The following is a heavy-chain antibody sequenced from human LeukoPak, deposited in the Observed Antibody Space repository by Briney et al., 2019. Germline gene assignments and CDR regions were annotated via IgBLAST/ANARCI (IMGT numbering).Heavy chain of an antibody. CDR1: GGSINNYY. V-gene: IGHV4-59*12. J-gene: IGHJ4*02. CDR3: ARADGDFGSDY. D-gene: IGHD4-17*01. Sequence: PSETLSLTCTVSGGSINNYYWSWIRQPPGKGLEWIGYIYYSGSTNYNPSLKSRVTISVDTSKNQFSLKLSSVTAADTAVYYCARADGDFGSDYWGQGTLVTVSS. CDR2: IYYSGST.